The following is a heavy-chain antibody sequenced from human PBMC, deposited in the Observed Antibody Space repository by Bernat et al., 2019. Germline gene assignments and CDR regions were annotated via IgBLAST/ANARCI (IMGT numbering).Heavy chain of an antibody. V-gene: IGHV3-30*04. J-gene: IGHJ4*02. CDR2: ISYDGYNK. D-gene: IGHD4-17*01. Sequence: QVQLVESGGGVVQPGRSLRLSCAASGFTFSGYAMHWVRQAPGKGLEWVAVISYDGYNKYYADSVKGRFTVSRDNPKNTVYLQMSSLRAGDTAVYYCARDASAYGDYNFDYWGQGTLVTVSS. CDR3: ARDASAYGDYNFDY. CDR1: GFTFSGYA.